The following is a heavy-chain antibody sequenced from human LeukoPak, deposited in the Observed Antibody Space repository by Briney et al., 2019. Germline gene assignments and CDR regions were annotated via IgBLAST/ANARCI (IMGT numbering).Heavy chain of an antibody. V-gene: IGHV1-8*03. CDR1: GYTFTSYD. CDR3: ARGRVPAAIQDY. D-gene: IGHD2-2*01. Sequence: ASVKVSCKASGYTFTSYDINWVRQATGQGLEWMGWMNPNSGNTGNAQKFQGRVTITRNTSISTAYMELSSLRSEDTAVYYCARGRVPAAIQDYWGQGTLVTVSS. CDR2: MNPNSGNT. J-gene: IGHJ4*02.